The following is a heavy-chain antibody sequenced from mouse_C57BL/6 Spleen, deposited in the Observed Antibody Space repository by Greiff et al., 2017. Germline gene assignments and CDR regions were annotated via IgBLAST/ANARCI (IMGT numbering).Heavy chain of an antibody. V-gene: IGHV5-17*01. CDR3: ARRATVAYFDC. J-gene: IGHJ2*01. Sequence: DVQLVESGGGLVKPGGSLKLSCAASGFTFSDYGMHWVRQAPEKGLEWVAYISSGSSTIYYADTVKGRFTISRDNAKNTLCLQMTSLRSEDTAMYYCARRATVAYFDCGGQGTTLTVSS. CDR2: ISSGSSTI. D-gene: IGHD1-1*01. CDR1: GFTFSDYG.